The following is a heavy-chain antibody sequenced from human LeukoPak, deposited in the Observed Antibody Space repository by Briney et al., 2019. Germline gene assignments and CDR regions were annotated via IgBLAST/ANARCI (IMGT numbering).Heavy chain of an antibody. V-gene: IGHV4-4*07. J-gene: IGHJ4*02. CDR1: GGSISSYY. CDR3: ARGSPGTYYYDSSGPFDY. D-gene: IGHD3-22*01. CDR2: IYTSGST. Sequence: SETLSLTCTVSGGSISSYYWSWIRQPAWKGLEWIGRIYTSGSTNYNPSLKSRVTMSVDTSKNQFSLKLSSVTAADTAVYYCARGSPGTYYYDSSGPFDYWGQGTLVTVSS.